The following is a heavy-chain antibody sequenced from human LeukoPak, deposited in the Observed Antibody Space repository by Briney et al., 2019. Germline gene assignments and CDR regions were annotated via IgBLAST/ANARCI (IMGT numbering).Heavy chain of an antibody. CDR1: GFTFSTYW. CDR2: IKQDGSEK. D-gene: IGHD3-9*01. CDR3: TKDLMDYDVSTGLHHYYMDV. Sequence: GGSLRLSCAASGFTFSTYWMSWARQAPGKGPEWVAYIKQDGSEKDYVDSVKGRFTISRDNAKNTLYLQMNTLRVEDTAVYYCTKDLMDYDVSTGLHHYYMDVWGQGTTVTVSS. V-gene: IGHV3-7*01. J-gene: IGHJ6*02.